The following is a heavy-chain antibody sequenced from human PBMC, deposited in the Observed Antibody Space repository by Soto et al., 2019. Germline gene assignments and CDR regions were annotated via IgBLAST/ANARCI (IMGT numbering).Heavy chain of an antibody. CDR1: GFTFSSYA. V-gene: IGHV3-30-3*01. Sequence: PGGSLRLSCAASGFTFSSYAMHWVRQAPGKGLEWVAVISYDGSNKYYADSVKGRFTISRDNSKNTLYLQMNSLRAEDTAVYYCARDQGLIAARLFMGAYYYYGMDVWGQGTTVTVSS. CDR2: ISYDGSNK. CDR3: ARDQGLIAARLFMGAYYYYGMDV. D-gene: IGHD6-6*01. J-gene: IGHJ6*02.